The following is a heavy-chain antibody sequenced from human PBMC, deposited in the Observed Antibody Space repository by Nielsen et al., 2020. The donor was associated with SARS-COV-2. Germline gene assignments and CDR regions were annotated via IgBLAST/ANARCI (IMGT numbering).Heavy chain of an antibody. V-gene: IGHV3-74*01. Sequence: GESLKISCAASGFTFGSSWMHWVRQAPGKGLVWVSRINSDGRTTTYADSVKGRFTISRDDSKSSLYLQMSSLTADDTAVYYCVKDWGGSKCNGDCLSDWGQGTLVTVSS. CDR1: GFTFGSSW. J-gene: IGHJ4*02. D-gene: IGHD2-21*02. CDR3: VKDWGGSKCNGDCLSD. CDR2: INSDGRTT.